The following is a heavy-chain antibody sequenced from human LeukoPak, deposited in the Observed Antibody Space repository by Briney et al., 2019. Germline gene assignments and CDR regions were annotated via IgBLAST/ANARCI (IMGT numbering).Heavy chain of an antibody. D-gene: IGHD1-7*01. J-gene: IGHJ5*02. CDR1: GGSISSGSYY. V-gene: IGHV4-61*02. CDR3: ARDQNWNYVGWFDP. Sequence: SETLSLTCTVSGGSISSGSYYWSWIRQPAGKGLEWIGRIYTSGSTNYNPSLKSRVTISVDTSKNQFSLKLSSVTAAHTAVYYCARDQNWNYVGWFDPWGQGTLVTVSS. CDR2: IYTSGST.